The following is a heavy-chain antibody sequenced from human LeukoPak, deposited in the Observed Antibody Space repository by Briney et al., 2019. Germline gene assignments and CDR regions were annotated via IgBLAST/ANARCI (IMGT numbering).Heavy chain of an antibody. CDR3: ASTGVGASSSDFDY. V-gene: IGHV4-39*01. CDR1: GGSITSNY. Sequence: SETLSLTCTVSGGSITSNYWAWIRQPPGKGLEWLGSINYGGSTHYNPFLKSRATISLDTSKNQFSLKLKSVTAADAAVYYCASTGVGASSSDFDYWGQGTLVTVSS. CDR2: INYGGST. D-gene: IGHD1-26*01. J-gene: IGHJ4*02.